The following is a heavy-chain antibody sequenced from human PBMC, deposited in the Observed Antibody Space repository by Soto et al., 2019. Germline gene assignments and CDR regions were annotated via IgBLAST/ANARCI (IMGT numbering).Heavy chain of an antibody. J-gene: IGHJ3*02. D-gene: IGHD1-20*01. CDR3: ARGQGNWSGAFDI. CDR1: GGSFSGYY. Sequence: SETLSLTCAVYGGSFSGYYWSWIRQPPGKGLEWIGEINHSGSTNYNPSLKSRVTISVDTSKNQFSLKLSSVTAADTAVYYCARGQGNWSGAFDIWGQGTMVTVSS. V-gene: IGHV4-34*01. CDR2: INHSGST.